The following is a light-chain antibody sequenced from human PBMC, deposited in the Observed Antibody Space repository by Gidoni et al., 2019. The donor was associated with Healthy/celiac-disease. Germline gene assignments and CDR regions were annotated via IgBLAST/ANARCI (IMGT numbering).Light chain of an antibody. J-gene: IGKJ2*04. V-gene: IGKV1-39*01. CDR2: AAS. CDR3: QQGYSTPCS. CDR1: QSISSY. Sequence: DIQMTQSPSSLSASVGDRVTITCRASQSISSYLNWYQQKPGKAPKLLIYAASSLQSGVPSRFSGSGSGTDFTLAISSLRPEDFATYYCQQGYSTPCSFGQGTKLEIK.